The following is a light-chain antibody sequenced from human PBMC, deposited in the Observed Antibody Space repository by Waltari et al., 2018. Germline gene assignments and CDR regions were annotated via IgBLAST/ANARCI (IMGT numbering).Light chain of an antibody. V-gene: IGLV1-44*01. Sequence: QSVLTQPPSASGTPGQRVAISCSGSSSNIGRNTVNWYQQLPGTAPKLLIYSSNQRPSGVPDRFSGPKSGTSATLAISGLQSEDEADYYCAAWDDSLNGPWVFGGGTKLTVL. J-gene: IGLJ3*02. CDR1: SSNIGRNT. CDR3: AAWDDSLNGPWV. CDR2: SSN.